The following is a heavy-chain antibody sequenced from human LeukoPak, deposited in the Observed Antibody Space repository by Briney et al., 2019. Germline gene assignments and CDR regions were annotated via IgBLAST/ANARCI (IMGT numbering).Heavy chain of an antibody. J-gene: IGHJ4*02. V-gene: IGHV3-9*01. CDR3: AKDPGHEC. CDR2: ISWNSGSI. Sequence: AGGSLRLSCAASGFTFDDYAMHWVRQAPGKGLEWVSGISWNSGSIGYADSVKGRFTISRDNAKNSLYLQMNSLRAEDTALYYCAKDPGHECWGQGTLVTVSS. CDR1: GFTFDDYA.